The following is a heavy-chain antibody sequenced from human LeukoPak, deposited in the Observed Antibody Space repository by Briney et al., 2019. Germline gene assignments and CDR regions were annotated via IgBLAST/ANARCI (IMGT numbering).Heavy chain of an antibody. Sequence: ASVKVSCKASGYTFTSYYMHWVRQAPGQGLEWMGIINPSGGSTSYAQKFQGRVTMTRDTSTSTVYMELSSLRPEDTAVYYCAREFGLMVYATRANYFDYWGQGTLVTVSS. CDR2: INPSGGST. CDR3: AREFGLMVYATRANYFDY. J-gene: IGHJ4*02. V-gene: IGHV1-46*01. D-gene: IGHD2-8*01. CDR1: GYTFTSYY.